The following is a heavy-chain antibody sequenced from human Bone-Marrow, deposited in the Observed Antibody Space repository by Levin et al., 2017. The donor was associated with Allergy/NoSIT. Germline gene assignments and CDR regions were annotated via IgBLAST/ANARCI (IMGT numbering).Heavy chain of an antibody. CDR2: MNPKSGNT. CDR3: ATGQGHLVGPP. J-gene: IGHJ5*02. V-gene: IGHV1-8*01. Sequence: ASVKVSCKASGDTFSSYDINWVRQASGQGLEWMGWMNPKSGNTVYAQKFQGRVTMTSNTSISTAYMDLSSLRSDDTAVYYCATGQGHLVGPPWGQGTLVTVSS. CDR1: GDTFSSYD. D-gene: IGHD6-6*01.